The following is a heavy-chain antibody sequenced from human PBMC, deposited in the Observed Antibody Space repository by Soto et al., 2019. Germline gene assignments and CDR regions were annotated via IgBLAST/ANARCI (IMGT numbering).Heavy chain of an antibody. Sequence: QVQLVQSGAEVKKPGASVKVSCKASGYTFTSYYMHWVRQAPGQGLEWMGIINPSGGSTSYAQKFQGRVTMTRDTSTSTVYMELSSLRSEDTAVYYCARGGLGYCSSTSCYEVDYWGQGTLVTVSS. CDR2: INPSGGST. CDR1: GYTFTSYY. D-gene: IGHD2-2*01. V-gene: IGHV1-46*01. J-gene: IGHJ4*02. CDR3: ARGGLGYCSSTSCYEVDY.